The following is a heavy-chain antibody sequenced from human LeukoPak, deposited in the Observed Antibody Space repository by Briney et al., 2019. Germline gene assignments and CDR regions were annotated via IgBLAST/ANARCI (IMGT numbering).Heavy chain of an antibody. V-gene: IGHV3-15*07. CDR2: IKPKTDGETT. CDR1: GFTFSNAW. D-gene: IGHD2-21*01. Sequence: GGSLRLSCAASGFTFSNAWMNWVRQAPGKGLEWVGRIKPKTDGETTEYAAPVKGRFSISRDDSKNMLYLQMNSLKTEDTAVYYCITPLPYSAQGGQGTLVTVSS. J-gene: IGHJ4*02. CDR3: ITPLPYSAQ.